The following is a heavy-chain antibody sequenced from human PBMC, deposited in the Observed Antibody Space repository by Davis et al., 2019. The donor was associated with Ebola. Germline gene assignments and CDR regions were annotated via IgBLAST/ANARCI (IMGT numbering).Heavy chain of an antibody. J-gene: IGHJ4*02. CDR2: IKQDGSEK. CDR3: ASSWGAVVGFDY. Sequence: GESLKISCATSGFTFSSYWMTWVRQAPGKGLEWVANIKQDGSEKYYVDSVKGRFTISRDNAKTSLYLQMNSLRAEDTAVYYCASSWGAVVGFDYWGQGTLVTVSS. V-gene: IGHV3-7*01. CDR1: GFTFSSYW. D-gene: IGHD6-19*01.